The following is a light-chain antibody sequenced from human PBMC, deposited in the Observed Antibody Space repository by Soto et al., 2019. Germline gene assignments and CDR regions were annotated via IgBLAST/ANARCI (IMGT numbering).Light chain of an antibody. Sequence: EIVLTQSPGTLSVSPGERATLSCRASQSVGSNYLAWYQKKPGQAPRLLIYGASRRATGIPDRFSGSGSGTDFTLTISRLEPEDFAVYYCQQYGRTFGQGTKV. CDR2: GAS. V-gene: IGKV3-20*01. CDR1: QSVGSNY. J-gene: IGKJ1*01. CDR3: QQYGRT.